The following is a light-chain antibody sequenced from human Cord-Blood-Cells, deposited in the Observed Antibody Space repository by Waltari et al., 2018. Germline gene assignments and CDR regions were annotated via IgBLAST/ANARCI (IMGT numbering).Light chain of an antibody. CDR1: SSNIGSNT. Sequence: QSVLTQPPSASGTPGQRATISCSVSSSNIGSNTVNWYHQLPGTAPKLLIYSNNQRPSGVPDRFAGSKSGTSASLAISGLQSEDEADYYCAAWDDSLNGWVFGGGTKLTVL. CDR2: SNN. CDR3: AAWDDSLNGWV. J-gene: IGLJ3*02. V-gene: IGLV1-44*01.